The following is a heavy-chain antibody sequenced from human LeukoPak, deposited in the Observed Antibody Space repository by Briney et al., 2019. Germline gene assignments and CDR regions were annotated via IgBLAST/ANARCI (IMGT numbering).Heavy chain of an antibody. D-gene: IGHD6-13*01. CDR3: ASSIAAAGHFDY. Sequence: AGGSLRLSCAASGFTFSSYGMHWVRQAPGKGLEWVSSISSSSSYIYYADSVKGRFTISRDNAKNSLYLQMNSLRAEDTAVYYCASSIAAAGHFDYWGQGTLVTVSS. J-gene: IGHJ4*02. CDR2: ISSSSSYI. CDR1: GFTFSSYG. V-gene: IGHV3-21*01.